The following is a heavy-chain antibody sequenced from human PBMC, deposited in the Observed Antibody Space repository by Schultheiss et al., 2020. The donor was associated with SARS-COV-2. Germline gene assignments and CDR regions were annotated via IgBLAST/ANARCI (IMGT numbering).Heavy chain of an antibody. Sequence: GGSLRLSCAASGFTFSSYGMHWVRQAPGKGLVWVSRINSDGSSTSYADSVKGRFTISRDNAKNTLYLQMNSLRAEDTAVYYCARDWGCSGGSCYYYFDYWGQGTLVTVSS. CDR3: ARDWGCSGGSCYYYFDY. D-gene: IGHD2-15*01. CDR1: GFTFSSYG. J-gene: IGHJ4*02. V-gene: IGHV3-74*01. CDR2: INSDGSST.